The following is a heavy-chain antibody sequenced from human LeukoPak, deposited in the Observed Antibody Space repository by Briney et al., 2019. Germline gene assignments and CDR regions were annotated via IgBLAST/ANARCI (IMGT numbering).Heavy chain of an antibody. Sequence: GGPLRLSCAASEFIFSSYAMSWVRQAPGKGLEWVSSISSSCSYIYYADSVKGRFTISRDNPKNSLYLQMNSLRAEDTAVYYCARDLKRKDIVVVVAAITGGAFDIWGQGTMVTVSS. CDR1: EFIFSSYA. D-gene: IGHD2-15*01. J-gene: IGHJ3*02. CDR3: ARDLKRKDIVVVVAAITGGAFDI. V-gene: IGHV3-21*01. CDR2: ISSSCSYI.